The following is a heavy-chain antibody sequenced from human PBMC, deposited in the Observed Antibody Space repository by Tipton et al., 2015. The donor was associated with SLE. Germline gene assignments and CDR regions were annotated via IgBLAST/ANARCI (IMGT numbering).Heavy chain of an antibody. CDR2: IWYDGSNK. D-gene: IGHD3-10*01. Sequence: SGFTFSSYGMHWVRQAPGKGLEWVAVIWYDGSNKYYADSVKGRFTISRDNSKNTLYLQMNSLRAEDTAVYYCAKDSAGYGSGSYNLDYWGQGTLVTVSS. CDR1: GFTFSSYG. V-gene: IGHV3-33*06. CDR3: AKDSAGYGSGSYNLDY. J-gene: IGHJ4*02.